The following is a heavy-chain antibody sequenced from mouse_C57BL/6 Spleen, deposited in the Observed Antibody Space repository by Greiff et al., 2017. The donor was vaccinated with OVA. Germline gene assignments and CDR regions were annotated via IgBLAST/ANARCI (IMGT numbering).Heavy chain of an antibody. V-gene: IGHV8-12*01. CDR3: ARFYYYGSSYGYFDY. Sequence: QVTLKESGPGILQSSQTLSLTCSFSGFSLSTSGLGVSWIRQPSGKGLEWLAPIYWDDDKRYNPSLKSRLTISKDTSRNQVFLKITMVDTADTATYYCARFYYYGSSYGYFDYWGQGTTLTVSS. CDR2: IYWDDDK. CDR1: GFSLSTSGLG. D-gene: IGHD1-1*01. J-gene: IGHJ2*01.